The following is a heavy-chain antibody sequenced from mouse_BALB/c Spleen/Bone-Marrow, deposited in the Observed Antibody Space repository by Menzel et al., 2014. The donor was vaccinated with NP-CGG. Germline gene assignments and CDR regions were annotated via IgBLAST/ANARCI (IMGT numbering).Heavy chain of an antibody. J-gene: IGHJ3*01. CDR1: GYTFTDYN. V-gene: IGHV1-18*01. CDR3: ARGELGRFAY. CDR2: INPNNGGT. D-gene: IGHD4-1*01. Sequence: VQLQQSGPELVKPGASVKIPCKASGYTFTDYNMDWVKQSHGKNLEWIGDINPNNGGTIYNQKFKGKATLTVDKSSSTAYMELRSLTSEDTAVYYCARGELGRFAYWGQGTLVTVSA.